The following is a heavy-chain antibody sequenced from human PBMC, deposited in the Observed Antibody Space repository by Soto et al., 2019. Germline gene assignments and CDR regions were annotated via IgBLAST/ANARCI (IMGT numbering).Heavy chain of an antibody. CDR3: AHRAIMTIFGLIIDNGIWFDP. V-gene: IGHV2-5*02. CDR2: IYWDGDK. D-gene: IGHD3-9*01. Sequence: QINLIESGPTLVKPTQTLTLTCTFSGFSLSTSGAAVGWVRQPPGRALEWLALIYWDGDKRYNASLGNRLTITKDTSMNQVVLTLTNVDSADTATYYCAHRAIMTIFGLIIDNGIWFDPWGQGTRVIVSS. J-gene: IGHJ5*02. CDR1: GFSLSTSGAA.